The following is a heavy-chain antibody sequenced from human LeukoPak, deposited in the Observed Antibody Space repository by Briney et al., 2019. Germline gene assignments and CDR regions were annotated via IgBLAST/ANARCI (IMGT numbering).Heavy chain of an antibody. J-gene: IGHJ4*02. CDR2: ISWDGGST. Sequence: PGGSLRLSCAASGFTFDHYTMHWVRQAPGKGLEWVSLISWDGGSTYYADSVKGRFTISRDNSKNSLSLQMNSLRAEDTALYYCAKGGKNYFDYWGQGTLVTVSS. V-gene: IGHV3-43*01. CDR1: GFTFDHYT. D-gene: IGHD1-26*01. CDR3: AKGGKNYFDY.